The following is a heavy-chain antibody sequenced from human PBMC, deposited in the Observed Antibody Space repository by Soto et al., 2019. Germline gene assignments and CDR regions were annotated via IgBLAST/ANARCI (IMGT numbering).Heavy chain of an antibody. D-gene: IGHD6-19*01. Sequence: QITLKESGPTLVKPTQTLTLTCTFSGFSLTSPAVGVNWIRQPPGKALEWLALIYWDDDKQYSPSLKSRLTXXKXXXXXXXXXTXTNMDPVDTAXYYCAHGSGWLSDYWGQGTLVTVSS. V-gene: IGHV2-5*02. CDR2: IYWDDDK. J-gene: IGHJ4*02. CDR1: GFSLTSPAVG. CDR3: AHGSGWLSDY.